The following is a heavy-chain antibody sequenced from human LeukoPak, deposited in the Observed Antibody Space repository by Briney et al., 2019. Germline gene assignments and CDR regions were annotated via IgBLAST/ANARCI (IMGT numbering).Heavy chain of an antibody. CDR1: GFTVSSNY. CDR2: IYSGGST. CDR3: ARGGNSSPYYFDY. Sequence: GGSLRLSCAASGFTVSSNYMSWVRQAPGKGLEWVSVIYSGGSTYYADSVKGRFTISRDNSKNTLYLQMNSLRAEDTAVYYCARGGNSSPYYFDYWGQGTLVTVSS. V-gene: IGHV3-53*01. D-gene: IGHD6-13*01. J-gene: IGHJ4*02.